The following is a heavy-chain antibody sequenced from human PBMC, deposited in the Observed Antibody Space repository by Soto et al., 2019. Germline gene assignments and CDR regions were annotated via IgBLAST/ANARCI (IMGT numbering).Heavy chain of an antibody. V-gene: IGHV3-23*01. CDR2: ISGSGGST. CDR1: GFTFSRYA. D-gene: IGHD3-16*02. CDR3: AKGGGYRGPYSYYYYGMDV. J-gene: IGHJ6*02. Sequence: EVQLLESGGGLVQPGGSLRLSCAASGFTFSRYAMSWVRQAPGKGLEWVSAISGSGGSTYYADSVKGRFTISRDNSKNTLYLQMNSLRAEDTAVYYCAKGGGYRGPYSYYYYGMDVWGQGTTVTVSS.